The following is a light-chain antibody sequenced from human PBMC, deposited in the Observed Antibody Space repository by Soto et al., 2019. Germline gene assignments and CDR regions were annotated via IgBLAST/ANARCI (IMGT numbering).Light chain of an antibody. CDR2: KAS. CDR1: QGIGND. CDR3: QQYNNYSPTWT. V-gene: IGKV1-5*03. Sequence: DIQMTQSPSSLSASVGDRVTITCRASQGIGNDLGWYQQKPGKAPKLLSYKASSLEDGVPSRFSGSGSGTEFTLTISSLQPDDFATYYCQQYNNYSPTWTFGQGTKVDI. J-gene: IGKJ1*01.